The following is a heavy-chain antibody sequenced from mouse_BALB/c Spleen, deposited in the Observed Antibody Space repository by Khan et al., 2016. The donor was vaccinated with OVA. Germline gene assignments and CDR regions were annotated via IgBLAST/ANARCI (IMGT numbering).Heavy chain of an antibody. CDR3: ATYGWWD. Sequence: EVELVESGGGLVQPGGSRKLSCAASGFTFSSFGMPCVRQAPEKGLELVAYISSCSSTIYYADTVKGRFTISRDNPTNTLFLQVTSRRYEATAMYYCATYGWWDWGERSTVTFSS. J-gene: IGHJ1*01. D-gene: IGHD1-1*01. V-gene: IGHV5-17*02. CDR2: ISSCSSTI. CDR1: GFTFSSFG.